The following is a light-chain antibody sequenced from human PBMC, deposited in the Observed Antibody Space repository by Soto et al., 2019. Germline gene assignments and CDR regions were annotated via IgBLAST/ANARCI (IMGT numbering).Light chain of an antibody. Sequence: PGERATLSCRAIESVSSNYLAWYQHKPGQAPRLLIYGASRRATGIPDRFSGSGSGTDFTLTISRLEPEDFAVYYCQRYGSSPPWTFGQGTKVDIK. V-gene: IGKV3-20*01. J-gene: IGKJ1*01. CDR1: ESVSSNY. CDR3: QRYGSSPPWT. CDR2: GAS.